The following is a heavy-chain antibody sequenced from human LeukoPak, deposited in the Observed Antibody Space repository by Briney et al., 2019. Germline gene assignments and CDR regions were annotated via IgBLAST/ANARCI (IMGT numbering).Heavy chain of an antibody. V-gene: IGHV3-23*01. CDR3: AKGRKGGVATIPLED. CDR1: GFTFSSYA. Sequence: GGSLRLSCAASGFTFSSYAMSWVRQAPGKGLEWVSAISGSGGGTYYADSVKGRFTISRDNSKNTLYLQMNSLRAEDTAVYYCAKGRKGGVATIPLEDWGQGTLVTVSS. J-gene: IGHJ4*02. CDR2: ISGSGGGT. D-gene: IGHD5-12*01.